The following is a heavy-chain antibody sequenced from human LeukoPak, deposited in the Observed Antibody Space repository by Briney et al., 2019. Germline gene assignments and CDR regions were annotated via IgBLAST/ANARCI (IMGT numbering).Heavy chain of an antibody. CDR1: GFTFSSYA. Sequence: GGSLRLSCAASGFTFSSYAMTWVRQAPGKGLEWVSSLSTSSTTIYYVDSVKGRFTISGDNAKNSLYLQMNSLRAEDTAVYYCARVRDGYTTDAFDIWGQGTMVTVSS. CDR3: ARVRDGYTTDAFDI. CDR2: LSTSSTTI. J-gene: IGHJ3*02. D-gene: IGHD5-24*01. V-gene: IGHV3-48*04.